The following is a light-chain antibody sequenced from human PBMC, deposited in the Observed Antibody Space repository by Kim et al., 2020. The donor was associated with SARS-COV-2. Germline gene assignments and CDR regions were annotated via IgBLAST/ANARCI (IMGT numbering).Light chain of an antibody. CDR2: IAS. Sequence: EIVLTQSPGTLSLSPGEKATLSCRASRGVTSNYLAWYQQKPGQAPRLLIYIASSRATGIPDRFSGSGSGTEFTLTISRLEPEDFAVYYCHQYGSPPSTFGQVTRLEIK. V-gene: IGKV3-20*01. J-gene: IGKJ5*01. CDR3: HQYGSPPST. CDR1: RGVTSNY.